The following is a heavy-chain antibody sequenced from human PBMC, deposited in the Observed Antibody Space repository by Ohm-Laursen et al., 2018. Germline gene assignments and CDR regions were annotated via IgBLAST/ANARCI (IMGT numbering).Heavy chain of an antibody. CDR3: ARHMTGSTYPLDT. V-gene: IGHV4-59*08. J-gene: IGHJ5*02. Sequence: SDTLSLTCIVSGDSISNYFWSWFRQPPGKRLEWIAYIHHSGNTNYNPSLKSRITISADTSKNQVSLKLSSVTAADTAIYYCARHMTGSTYPLDTWGQGTLVTVSS. CDR1: GDSISNYF. D-gene: IGHD3-9*01. CDR2: IHHSGNT.